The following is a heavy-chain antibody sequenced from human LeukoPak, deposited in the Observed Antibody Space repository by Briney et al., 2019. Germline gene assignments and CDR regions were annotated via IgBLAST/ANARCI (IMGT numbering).Heavy chain of an antibody. CDR1: GDSISSYC. CDR3: ATGYSSTWYYFDY. Sequence: PSETLSLTCTVSGDSISSYCWSWVRQPPGKGLEWIGYIYHSGSTNYNPSLKSRVTISADTSKDQLSLKLASVTAADTAVYYCATGYSSTWYYFDYWGQGTLVTVSS. D-gene: IGHD6-13*01. V-gene: IGHV4-59*01. CDR2: IYHSGST. J-gene: IGHJ4*02.